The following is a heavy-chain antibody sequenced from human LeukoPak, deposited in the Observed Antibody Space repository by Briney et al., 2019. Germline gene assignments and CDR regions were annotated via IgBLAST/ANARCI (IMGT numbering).Heavy chain of an antibody. V-gene: IGHV4-39*07. CDR3: ARVRNSYGSIYYYYYMDV. D-gene: IGHD5-18*01. CDR1: GGSISSYY. J-gene: IGHJ6*03. Sequence: SETLSLTCTVSGGSISSYYWGWIRQPPGKGLEWIGSIYYSGSTYYNPSLKSRVTISVDTSKNQFSLKLSSVTAADTAVYYCARVRNSYGSIYYYYYMDVWGKGTTVTVSS. CDR2: IYYSGST.